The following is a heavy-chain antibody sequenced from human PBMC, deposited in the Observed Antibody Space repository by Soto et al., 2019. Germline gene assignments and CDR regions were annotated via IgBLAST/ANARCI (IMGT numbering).Heavy chain of an antibody. CDR1: GFTLSCYA. J-gene: IGHJ4*02. D-gene: IGHD2-2*01. Sequence: GGSLRLSCAASGFTLSCYAISWVRQAAEKGQEWVSCISGGSGSTYYADSVKGRFTISRDNSKNSLYLQMNSLRPEDTAIYYCAKDRPPPTVVPAAIDCWGQGTLVTVSS. V-gene: IGHV3-23*01. CDR2: ISGGSGST. CDR3: AKDRPPPTVVPAAIDC.